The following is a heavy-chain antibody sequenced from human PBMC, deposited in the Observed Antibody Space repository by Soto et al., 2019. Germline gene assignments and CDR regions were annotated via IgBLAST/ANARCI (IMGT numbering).Heavy chain of an antibody. CDR1: GFTFSGSA. J-gene: IGHJ3*02. D-gene: IGHD4-17*01. CDR3: TVPYRDFESYAFDI. V-gene: IGHV3-73*01. CDR2: IRNKANNYAT. Sequence: GGSLRLSCAASGFTFSGSAMHWVRQASGKGLEWLGRIRNKANNYATVYAASVKGRFTISRDDSKSTAYLQMNSLKTEDTAVYYCTVPYRDFESYAFDIWGQGTMVTVS.